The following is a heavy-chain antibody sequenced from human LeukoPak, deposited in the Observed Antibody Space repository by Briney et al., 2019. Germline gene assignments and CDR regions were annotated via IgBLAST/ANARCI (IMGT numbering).Heavy chain of an antibody. J-gene: IGHJ4*02. D-gene: IGHD6-6*01. Sequence: PGGSLRLSCAASGFTFSSYGMHWVRQAPGKGLEWVAFIRYDGSNKYYADSVKGRFTISRDNSKNTLYLQMNSLRAEDTAVYYCAKSPARIAARHFDYWGQGTLVTVSS. V-gene: IGHV3-30*02. CDR3: AKSPARIAARHFDY. CDR1: GFTFSSYG. CDR2: IRYDGSNK.